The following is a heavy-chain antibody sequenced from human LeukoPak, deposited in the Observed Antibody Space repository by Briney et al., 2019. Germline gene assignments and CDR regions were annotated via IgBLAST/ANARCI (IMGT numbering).Heavy chain of an antibody. CDR1: GYTLTELS. Sequence: ASVKVSCKVSGYTLTELSMHWVRQAPGKGLEWMGGFDPEDGETIYAQKFQGRVTMTEDTSTDTAYMELSSLRPEDTAVYYCATESSGTYYYDSSGYHYFDYWGQGTLVTVSS. CDR2: FDPEDGET. D-gene: IGHD3-22*01. V-gene: IGHV1-24*01. CDR3: ATESSGTYYYDSSGYHYFDY. J-gene: IGHJ4*02.